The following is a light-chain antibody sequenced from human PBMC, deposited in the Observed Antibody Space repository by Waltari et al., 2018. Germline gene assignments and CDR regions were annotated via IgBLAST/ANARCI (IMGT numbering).Light chain of an antibody. J-gene: IGKJ5*01. CDR1: QSVSSY. CDR2: DAS. V-gene: IGKV3-11*01. CDR3: QQRSNWPIT. Sequence: EIVLTQYPATLSLSPGERDTLSCRASQSVSSYLAWYQQKPGQAPRLLIYDASNRATGIPARFSGSGSGTDFTLTISSLEPEDFAVYYCQQRSNWPITFGQGTRLEIK.